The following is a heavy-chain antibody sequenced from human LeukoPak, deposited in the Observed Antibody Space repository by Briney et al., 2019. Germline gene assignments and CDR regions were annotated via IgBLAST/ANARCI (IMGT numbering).Heavy chain of an antibody. D-gene: IGHD2-15*01. CDR2: ISGRGDGI. Sequence: GGSLRLSCAATGFTFSSYALSWVRQAPGKGLEWVSTISGRGDGIYYADSVKGRFTISRDSSKNTLYLQMNSLRAEDTAVYYCAREDCSGGSCYFHHWGQGALVTVSS. CDR1: GFTFSSYA. J-gene: IGHJ1*01. V-gene: IGHV3-23*01. CDR3: AREDCSGGSCYFHH.